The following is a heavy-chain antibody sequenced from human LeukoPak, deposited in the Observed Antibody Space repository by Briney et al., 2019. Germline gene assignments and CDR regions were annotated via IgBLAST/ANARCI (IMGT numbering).Heavy chain of an antibody. CDR1: GYTFTGYY. Sequence: ASVKVSCKASGYTFTGYYMHWVRQAPGQGLEWMGWINPNSGGANYAQTLQGRVTMTRDTAISIVYMELSGLRTDDTAVYYCAGVLRYDDSSGYYAYWGQGTLVTVSS. CDR3: AGVLRYDDSSGYYAY. D-gene: IGHD3-22*01. CDR2: INPNSGGA. J-gene: IGHJ4*02. V-gene: IGHV1-2*02.